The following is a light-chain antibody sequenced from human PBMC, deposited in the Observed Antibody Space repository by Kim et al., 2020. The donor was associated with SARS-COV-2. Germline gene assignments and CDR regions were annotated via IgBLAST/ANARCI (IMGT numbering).Light chain of an antibody. V-gene: IGKV1-5*03. CDR2: KAS. CDR3: QQYSHYRT. J-gene: IGKJ1*01. Sequence: DIQMTQSPSTLSASVGDRVTITCRASQSVSPWLAWYQQKPGKAPKLLIYKASTLEGGVPSRFSGSGSGTEFTLTISSLQPDDFATYYCQQYSHYRTFGQGTKVDIK. CDR1: QSVSPW.